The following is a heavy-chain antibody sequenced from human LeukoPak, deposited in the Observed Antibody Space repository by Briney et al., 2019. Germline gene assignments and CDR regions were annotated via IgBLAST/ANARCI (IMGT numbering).Heavy chain of an antibody. CDR2: IYDSGNT. CDR1: GVSISSYS. V-gene: IGHV4-59*08. CDR3: ARSAIAVPGTIDY. D-gene: IGHD6-19*01. J-gene: IGHJ4*02. Sequence: SETLSLTCTVSGVSISSYSWSWIRQPPGKGLEWVGYIYDSGNTKYSPSLKSRLTILRDTSKKQISLRLSSVTAADTAVYYCARSAIAVPGTIDYWGQGTLVTVSS.